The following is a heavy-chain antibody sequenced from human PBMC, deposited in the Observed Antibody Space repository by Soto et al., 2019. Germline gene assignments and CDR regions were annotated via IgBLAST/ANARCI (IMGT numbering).Heavy chain of an antibody. V-gene: IGHV4-34*01. CDR1: GGSFSGYY. CDR3: AREALYYDSSGYLPRN. CDR2: IKHSGST. Sequence: PSETLSLTCTVYGGSFSGYYWSWIRQPPGKGLEWIGEIKHSGSTNYSPSLKSRVTISVDMSKNQFSLKLSSVSAADTAVYYCAREALYYDSSGYLPRNWGQGIRVTVAS. J-gene: IGHJ4*02. D-gene: IGHD3-22*01.